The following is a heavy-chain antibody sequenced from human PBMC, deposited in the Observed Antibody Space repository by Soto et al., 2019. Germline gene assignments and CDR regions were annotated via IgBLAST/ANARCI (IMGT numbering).Heavy chain of an antibody. Sequence: GGSLRLSCAASGFTFSSYEMNWVRQAPGKGLGWVSYITGSGSTIYYADSVKGRFTISRDNAKNSLYLQMNSLRAEDTSVYYCGSVFEYWGRGTPVTVSS. J-gene: IGHJ4*01. CDR2: ITGSGSTI. V-gene: IGHV3-48*03. CDR3: GSVFEY. CDR1: GFTFSSYE.